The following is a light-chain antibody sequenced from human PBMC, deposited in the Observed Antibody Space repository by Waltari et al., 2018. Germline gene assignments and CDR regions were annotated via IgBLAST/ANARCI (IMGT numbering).Light chain of an antibody. CDR3: AAWDDSLNVI. CDR2: SDN. J-gene: IGLJ2*01. CDR1: NSNIGRTI. Sequence: QSVLTQPPSASGTPGQRVTISCSGSNSNIGRTIVNWYQRLPGVAPKLLIYSDNQRPSGVPDRFSGSRSGNSASLAISGLQSEDEADYYCAAWDDSLNVIFGGGTKLTVL. V-gene: IGLV1-44*01.